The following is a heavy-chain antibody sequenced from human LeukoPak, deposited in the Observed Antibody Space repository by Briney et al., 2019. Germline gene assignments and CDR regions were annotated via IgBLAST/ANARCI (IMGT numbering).Heavy chain of an antibody. J-gene: IGHJ4*02. CDR1: GFIFSDYW. Sequence: GGSLRLSGAASGFIFSDYWMNWVRQAPGKGLEWVANINQDENEKYYVDSVKGRFTISRDNAKNTLYLQMNSLRAEDTAVYYCARDLSYYDSSGYFGYWGQGTLVTVSS. CDR3: ARDLSYYDSSGYFGY. CDR2: INQDENEK. V-gene: IGHV3-7*01. D-gene: IGHD3-22*01.